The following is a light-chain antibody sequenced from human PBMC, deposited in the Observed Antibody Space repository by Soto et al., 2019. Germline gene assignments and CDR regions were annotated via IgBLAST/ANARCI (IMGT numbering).Light chain of an antibody. CDR3: LHYGGSPLT. CDR2: GAS. V-gene: IGKV3-20*01. CDR1: QSVNSDY. Sequence: EIVLTQSPGTLSLSPGERATLSCRASQSVNSDYLAWSQQKPGQAPRLLIYGASTRTTGIPDRFSGSGSGTDFTLTIGRLEPGDFAVYYCLHYGGSPLTFGQGTRLEIK. J-gene: IGKJ5*01.